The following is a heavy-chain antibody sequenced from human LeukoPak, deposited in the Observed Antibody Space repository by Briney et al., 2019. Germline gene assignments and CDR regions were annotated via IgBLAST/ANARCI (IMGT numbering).Heavy chain of an antibody. D-gene: IGHD1-26*01. V-gene: IGHV4-59*08. CDR3: ARHSMGALHDY. Sequence: SETLSLTCTVSGGSISSYYWSWIRQPPGKGLEWIGYIYCSGSTNYNPSLKSRVTISVDTSKNQFSLKLSSVTAADTAVYYCARHSMGALHDYWGQGTLVTVSS. J-gene: IGHJ4*02. CDR2: IYCSGST. CDR1: GGSISSYY.